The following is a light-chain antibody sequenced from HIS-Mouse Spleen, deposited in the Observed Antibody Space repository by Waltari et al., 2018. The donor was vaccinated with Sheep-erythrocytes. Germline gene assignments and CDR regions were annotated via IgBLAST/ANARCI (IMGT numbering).Light chain of an antibody. CDR1: QSLLHSNGYNY. CDR3: MQALQTPLT. J-gene: IGKJ4*01. CDR2: LGS. V-gene: IGKV2-28*01. Sequence: DIVMTQSPLSLPVTHGEPASSSCRSSQSLLHSNGYNYLDWYLQKPGQSPQLLIYLGSNRASGVPDRFSGSGSGTDFTLKISRVEAEDVGVYYCMQALQTPLTFGGGTKVEIK.